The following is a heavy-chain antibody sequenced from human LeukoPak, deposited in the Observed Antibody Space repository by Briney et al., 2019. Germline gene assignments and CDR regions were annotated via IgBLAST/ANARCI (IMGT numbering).Heavy chain of an antibody. CDR2: INWNGGST. J-gene: IGHJ4*02. D-gene: IGHD3-22*01. V-gene: IGHV3-20*04. Sequence: GGSLRLSCAASGFTFSNYWMHWVRQAPGKGLEWVSGINWNGGSTAYADSVKGRFTISRGNAKNSLYLQMNSLRAEDTAVYYCARDTYYYDSSGHDYWGQGTLVTVSS. CDR1: GFTFSNYW. CDR3: ARDTYYYDSSGHDY.